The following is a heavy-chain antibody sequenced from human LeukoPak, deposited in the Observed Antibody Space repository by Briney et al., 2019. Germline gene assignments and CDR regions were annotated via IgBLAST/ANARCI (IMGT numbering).Heavy chain of an antibody. J-gene: IGHJ1*01. Sequence: GGSLRLPCAASGFKFKDAWMSWVRQAPGKGLEWVGRIKSKTDGETTDYAAAVTGRFTISGDDSKNSLYLQMNSLKTEDTAVYYCTTEPRDWGQGTLVTVSS. CDR3: TTEPRD. CDR2: IKSKTDGETT. CDR1: GFKFKDAW. V-gene: IGHV3-15*01.